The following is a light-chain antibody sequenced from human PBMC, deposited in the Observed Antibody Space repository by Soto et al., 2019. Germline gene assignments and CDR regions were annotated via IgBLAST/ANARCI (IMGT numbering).Light chain of an antibody. Sequence: EKVMTQSPATLSVSPGERVTLSCRASQSVATNLAWYQQKPGQAPRLLISGAYIRATCIPDRFIGSGSGTEFTTTITSLQTEDVAAYYCQHYNDLPLTFGHGTKVDIK. V-gene: IGKV3-15*01. CDR1: QSVATN. CDR3: QHYNDLPLT. J-gene: IGKJ1*01. CDR2: GAY.